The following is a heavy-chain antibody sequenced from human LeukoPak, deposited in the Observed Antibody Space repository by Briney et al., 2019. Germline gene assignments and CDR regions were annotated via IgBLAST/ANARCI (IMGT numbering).Heavy chain of an antibody. V-gene: IGHV5-51*01. Sequence: GESLKISCKGSGYSFTTYWIGWVRQMPGKGLEWMGIIYPGDSDTRYSPSFQGQVTISADKSISTAYLQWSSLKASDTAIYYCARRENAPRVAVVPAAMSLGAFDIWGQGTMVTVSS. CDR3: ARRENAPRVAVVPAAMSLGAFDI. J-gene: IGHJ3*02. D-gene: IGHD2-2*01. CDR2: IYPGDSDT. CDR1: GYSFTTYW.